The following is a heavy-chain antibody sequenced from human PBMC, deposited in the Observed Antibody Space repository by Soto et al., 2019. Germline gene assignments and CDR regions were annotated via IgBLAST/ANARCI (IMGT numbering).Heavy chain of an antibody. CDR3: ARDKRVVVPAAYNWFDP. CDR2: ISAYNGNT. Sequence: QVQLVQSGAEVKKPGASVKVSCKASGYTFTSYGISWVRQAPGQGLEWMGWISAYNGNTNYAQKLQGRVTMTTDTSTSTAYMELRSLRSDDTAVYYCARDKRVVVPAAYNWFDPWGQGTLVTVSS. D-gene: IGHD2-2*01. J-gene: IGHJ5*02. V-gene: IGHV1-18*01. CDR1: GYTFTSYG.